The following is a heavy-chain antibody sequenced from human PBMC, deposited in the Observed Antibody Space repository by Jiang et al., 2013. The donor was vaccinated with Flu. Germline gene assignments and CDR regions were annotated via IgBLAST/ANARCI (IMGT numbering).Heavy chain of an antibody. CDR3: VRGGEWEGHTGNYYGMDV. D-gene: IGHD1-26*01. Sequence: VQLLESGGGLVQPGRSLRLSCTASGFTFDDYAISWVRQAPGKGLEWVAVIKSKTYGVTPEYAASVRGRFTVSRDDSKSIAYLQMSGLNIDDAAVYYCVRGGEWEGHTGNYYGMDVWGQGTTVTVSS. CDR2: IKSKTYGVTP. V-gene: IGHV3-49*04. J-gene: IGHJ6*02. CDR1: GFTFDDYA.